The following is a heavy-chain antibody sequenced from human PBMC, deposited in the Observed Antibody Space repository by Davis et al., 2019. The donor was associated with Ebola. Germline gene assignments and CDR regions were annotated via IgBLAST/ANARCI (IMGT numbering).Heavy chain of an antibody. Sequence: SVKVSCKASGGTFSSYAISWVRQAPGQGLEWMGGIIPIFGTANYAQKFQGRVTITADESTSTAYMELSSLRSEDTAVYYCASQARGDYYFDHWGQGTLVTVSS. CDR2: IIPIFGTA. CDR1: GGTFSSYA. D-gene: IGHD2-21*02. V-gene: IGHV1-69*13. CDR3: ASQARGDYYFDH. J-gene: IGHJ4*02.